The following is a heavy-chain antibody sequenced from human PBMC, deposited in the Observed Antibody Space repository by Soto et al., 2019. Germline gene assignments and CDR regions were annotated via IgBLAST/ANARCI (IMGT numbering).Heavy chain of an antibody. CDR2: INPSGGST. CDR1: GYTFTSYY. J-gene: IGHJ5*02. CDR3: ARDGYGSGGSCYDWFDP. D-gene: IGHD2-15*01. V-gene: IGHV1-46*01. Sequence: GASVKVSCKASGYTFTSYYMHWVRQAPGQGLEWMGIINPSGGSTSYAQKFQGRVTMTRDTSTSTVYMELSSLRSEDTAVYYCARDGYGSGGSCYDWFDPWGQGTLVTVSS.